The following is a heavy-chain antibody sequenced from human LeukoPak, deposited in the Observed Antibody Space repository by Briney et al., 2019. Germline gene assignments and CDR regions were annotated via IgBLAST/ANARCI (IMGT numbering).Heavy chain of an antibody. D-gene: IGHD6-6*01. CDR1: GFTFDDYG. CDR3: ARIAAPYYYYYYMDV. CDR2: INWNGGST. V-gene: IGHV3-20*04. Sequence: GGSLRLSCAASGFTFDDYGMSWVRQAPGKGLEWVSGINWNGGSTGYADSVKGRFTISRDNAKNSLYLQMNSLRAEDTALYYCARIAAPYYYYYYMDVWGKGTTVTVSS. J-gene: IGHJ6*03.